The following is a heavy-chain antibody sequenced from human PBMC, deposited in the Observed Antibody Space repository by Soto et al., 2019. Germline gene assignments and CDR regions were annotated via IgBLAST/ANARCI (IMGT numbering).Heavy chain of an antibody. J-gene: IGHJ2*01. CDR2: ISGSGGTT. D-gene: IGHD6-13*01. Sequence: EVQLLESGGGLVQPGGSLRLSCAASGFTFSTYAVNWVRQAPGKGLAWVSAISGSGGTTYYADSVKGRFTISRDNSKRTLYLQMDSLRAEDTAVYYCAKRSPISAAGPHWYFDLWGRGTLVTVSS. CDR1: GFTFSTYA. CDR3: AKRSPISAAGPHWYFDL. V-gene: IGHV3-23*01.